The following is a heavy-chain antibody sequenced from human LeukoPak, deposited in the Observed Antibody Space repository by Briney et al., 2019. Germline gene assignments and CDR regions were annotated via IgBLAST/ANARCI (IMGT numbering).Heavy chain of an antibody. V-gene: IGHV3-23*01. D-gene: IGHD6-6*01. CDR2: ISGRGTST. J-gene: IGHJ4*02. CDR3: AKDLHVSHYSSSSRGFDY. CDR1: GFTFSNYA. Sequence: GGSLRLSCAASGFTFSNYAMNWVRQAPGKGLEWVSVISGRGTSTDYADSVEGRFTISRDPSKNPLYLQMNRLRAEDTALYYCAKDLHVSHYSSSSRGFDYWGQGTLVTVSS.